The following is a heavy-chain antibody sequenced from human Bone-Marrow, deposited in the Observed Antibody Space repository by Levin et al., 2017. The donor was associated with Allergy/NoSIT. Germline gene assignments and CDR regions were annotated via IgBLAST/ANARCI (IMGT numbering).Heavy chain of an antibody. D-gene: IGHD2-8*01. CDR3: ARKVYHKFEA. J-gene: IGHJ5*02. Sequence: GGSLRLSCVTSGFTFRSYAMTWVRQAPGKGLEWVSAISSDDYRTYYADCVKGRFTISRDDSKNTLFLQMSSLRAEDTALYYCARKVYHKFEAWGQGTLVTVSS. V-gene: IGHV3-23*01. CDR2: ISSDDYRT. CDR1: GFTFRSYA.